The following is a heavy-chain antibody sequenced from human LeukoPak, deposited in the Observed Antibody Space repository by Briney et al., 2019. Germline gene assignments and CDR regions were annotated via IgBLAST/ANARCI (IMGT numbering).Heavy chain of an antibody. CDR3: FTLFPTRSRSGLGELRFDP. D-gene: IGHD3-10*01. J-gene: IGHJ5*02. CDR1: GFIFSGSA. V-gene: IGHV3-73*01. Sequence: GGSLRLSCAASGFIFSGSAIYWVRQASGKGLEWVGRIRSKANNYATVYAASVKGRFTISRDDSKNTAYLQTNRLKAEDTAIYYCFTLFPTRSRSGLGELRFDPWGQGTLVTVSS. CDR2: IRSKANNYAT.